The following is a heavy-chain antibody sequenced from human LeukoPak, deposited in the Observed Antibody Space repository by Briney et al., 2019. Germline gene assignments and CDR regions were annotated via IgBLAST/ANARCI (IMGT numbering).Heavy chain of an antibody. Sequence: GGSLRLSCAASGFTFSSYAISWVRQAPGKGLEWVSAISGSGGSTYYADSVKGRFTISRDNSKNTLYLQMNSLRAEDTAVYYCAKTPGSGSLYYFDYWGQGTLVTVSS. V-gene: IGHV3-23*01. CDR2: ISGSGGST. CDR1: GFTFSSYA. D-gene: IGHD3-10*01. J-gene: IGHJ4*02. CDR3: AKTPGSGSLYYFDY.